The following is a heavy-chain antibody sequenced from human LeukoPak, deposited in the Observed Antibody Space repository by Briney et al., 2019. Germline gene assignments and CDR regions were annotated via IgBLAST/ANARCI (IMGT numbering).Heavy chain of an antibody. V-gene: IGHV4-61*02. CDR1: GGSTSSGSYY. CDR3: ARGSGELLPGWGAFDI. D-gene: IGHD1-7*01. J-gene: IGHJ3*02. CDR2: IYTSGST. Sequence: PSQTLSLTCTVSGGSTSSGSYYWSWIRQPAGKGLEWIGRIYTSGSTNYNPSLKSRVTISVDTSKNQFSLKLSSVTAADTAVYYCARGSGELLPGWGAFDIWGQGTMVTVSS.